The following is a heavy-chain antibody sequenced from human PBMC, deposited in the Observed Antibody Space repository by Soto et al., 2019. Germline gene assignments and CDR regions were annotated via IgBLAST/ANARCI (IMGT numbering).Heavy chain of an antibody. CDR3: ARHPDRIAEIGWFDP. CDR1: GFTFSSYS. D-gene: IGHD6-13*01. Sequence: EVQLVASGGGLVQPGGSLRLSCAASGFTFSSYSMNWVRQAPGTGQEWVSYISSSSSTIYYADSVKGRFTISRDNAKNSLYLQMNSLRAEDTAVYYCARHPDRIAEIGWFDPWGQGTRVTVSS. CDR2: ISSSSSTI. J-gene: IGHJ5*02. V-gene: IGHV3-48*01.